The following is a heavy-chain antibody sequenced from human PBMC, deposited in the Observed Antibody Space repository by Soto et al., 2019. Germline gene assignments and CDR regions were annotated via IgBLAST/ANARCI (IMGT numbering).Heavy chain of an antibody. Sequence: GASVKVSCKASGYTFTSYGISWVRQAPGQGLEWMGWISAYNGNTNYAQKLQGRVTMTTDTSTSTAYMELRSLRSDDTAVYYCARVSLDRNWNYLYYYGMDVWGQGTTVTVSS. D-gene: IGHD1-7*01. J-gene: IGHJ6*02. CDR1: GYTFTSYG. V-gene: IGHV1-18*01. CDR3: ARVSLDRNWNYLYYYGMDV. CDR2: ISAYNGNT.